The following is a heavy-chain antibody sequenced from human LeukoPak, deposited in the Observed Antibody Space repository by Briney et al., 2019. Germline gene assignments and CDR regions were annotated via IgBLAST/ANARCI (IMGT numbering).Heavy chain of an antibody. V-gene: IGHV3-23*01. CDR2: ISGSGGST. J-gene: IGHJ4*02. CDR1: GFTFSGYA. D-gene: IGHD3-16*01. Sequence: AGGSLRLSCAASGFTFSGYAMSWVRQAPGKGLEWVSAISGSGGSTYYADSVKGRFTISRDNSKNTLYLQMNSLRAEDTAVYYCAKGAAGGPLYFDYWGQGTLVTVSS. CDR3: AKGAAGGPLYFDY.